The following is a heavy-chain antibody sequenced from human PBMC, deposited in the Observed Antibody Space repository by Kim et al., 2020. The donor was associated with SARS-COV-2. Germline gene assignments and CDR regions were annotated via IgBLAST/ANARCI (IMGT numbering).Heavy chain of an antibody. D-gene: IGHD3-3*01. CDR2: ISYDGSNK. CDR3: ARDRRSYYDFWSGYSRESQNWFDP. Sequence: GGSLRLSCAASGFTFSSYAMHWVRQAPGKGLEWVAVISYDGSNKYYVDSVKGRFTISRDNSKNTLYLQMNSLRAEDTAVYYCARDRRSYYDFWSGYSRESQNWFDPWGQGTLVTVSS. V-gene: IGHV3-30*04. J-gene: IGHJ5*02. CDR1: GFTFSSYA.